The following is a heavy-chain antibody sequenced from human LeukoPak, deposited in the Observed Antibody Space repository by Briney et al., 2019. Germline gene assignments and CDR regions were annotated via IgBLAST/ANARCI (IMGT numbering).Heavy chain of an antibody. Sequence: ASVKFSCKASGYTFTTFAMHWVRQAPGQRLEWMGWINAGNGNTKYSQKFQGRVTITRDTSAGTAYMELSSLTSEDTAVYYCARDLLVATRPLHYWGQGTLVTVSS. CDR2: INAGNGNT. V-gene: IGHV1-3*01. J-gene: IGHJ4*02. CDR1: GYTFTTFA. CDR3: ARDLLVATRPLHY. D-gene: IGHD5-12*01.